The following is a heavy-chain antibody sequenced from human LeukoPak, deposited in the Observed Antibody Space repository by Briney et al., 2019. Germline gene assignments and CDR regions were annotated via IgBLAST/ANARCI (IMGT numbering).Heavy chain of an antibody. Sequence: GGSLRLSCAASGFTFSSYGMHWVRQAPGKGLEWVAFIRYDGSNKYYADSVKGRFTISRDNSRNTLYLQMNSLRAEDTAVYYCARGPRSYDILTSYHIPFDYWGQGTLVTVSS. V-gene: IGHV3-30*02. J-gene: IGHJ4*02. CDR3: ARGPRSYDILTSYHIPFDY. CDR1: GFTFSSYG. D-gene: IGHD3-9*01. CDR2: IRYDGSNK.